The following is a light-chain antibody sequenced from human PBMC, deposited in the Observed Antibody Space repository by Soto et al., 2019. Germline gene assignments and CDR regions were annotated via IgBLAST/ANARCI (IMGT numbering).Light chain of an antibody. CDR3: QQYGSSPPWT. Sequence: PGERATLSCWASQSVSSNYLAWYQHKPGRAPRLLIYGASSRATGIPDRFSGSGSGTDFTLTISRLEPEDFAVYYCQQYGSSPPWTFGQGTKVEIK. CDR2: GAS. J-gene: IGKJ1*01. CDR1: QSVSSNY. V-gene: IGKV3-20*01.